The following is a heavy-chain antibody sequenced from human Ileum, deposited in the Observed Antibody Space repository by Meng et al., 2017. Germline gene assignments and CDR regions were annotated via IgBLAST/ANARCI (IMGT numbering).Heavy chain of an antibody. V-gene: IGHV3-74*01. D-gene: IGHD1-26*01. J-gene: IGHJ5*02. CDR1: GLTLSNDW. Sequence: EEQLVESGGGLVQPGGPLRLSCVASGLTLSNDWMHWVRQAPGKGLVWVSRINSDGSSTYYADSVKGRLTISRDNAKNTVYLQMNSLRDEDTAVYYCTRGYSGNYGKFDPWGQGTLVTVSS. CDR2: INSDGSST. CDR3: TRGYSGNYGKFDP.